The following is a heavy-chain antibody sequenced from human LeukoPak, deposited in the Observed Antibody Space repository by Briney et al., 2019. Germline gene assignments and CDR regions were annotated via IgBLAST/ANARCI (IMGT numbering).Heavy chain of an antibody. J-gene: IGHJ4*02. CDR1: GFPLSTSGMR. Sequence: SGPALVKHTQTRTLTCTFSGFPLSTSGMRVSWIRQPPGKALEWLARIDWDDDKFYSTSLKTRLTISKDTSKNQVVLTMTNMDPVDTATYYCARIRVGQWLLLDYWGQGTLVTVSS. D-gene: IGHD3-22*01. CDR3: ARIRVGQWLLLDY. CDR2: IDWDDDK. V-gene: IGHV2-70*04.